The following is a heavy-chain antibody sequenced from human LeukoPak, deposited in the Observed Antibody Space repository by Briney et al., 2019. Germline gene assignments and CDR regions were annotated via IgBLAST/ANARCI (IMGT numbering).Heavy chain of an antibody. V-gene: IGHV1-2*02. CDR1: GYTFTGYY. D-gene: IGHD3-3*01. CDR2: INPNSADT. Sequence: ASVKVSCKASGYTFTGYYMHWVRQAPGRGLEWMGWINPNSADTKYAQKFQGRVTMTRDTSISTTYMELSRLRSDDTAVYYCARNDFWSGYPGSYMDVWGKGTTVTVSS. CDR3: ARNDFWSGYPGSYMDV. J-gene: IGHJ6*03.